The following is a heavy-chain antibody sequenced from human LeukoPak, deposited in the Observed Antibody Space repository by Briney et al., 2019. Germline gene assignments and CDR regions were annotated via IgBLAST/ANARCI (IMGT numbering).Heavy chain of an antibody. CDR1: GGSFSGYY. J-gene: IGHJ5*02. Sequence: SETLSLTCAVYGGSFSGYYWSWIRQPPGKGLEWIGEINHSGSTNYNPSLKSRVTISVDTSKNQFSLKLSSVTAADTAVYYCARAEDSSWYTRTWFDPWGQGTLVTVSS. D-gene: IGHD6-13*01. CDR3: ARAEDSSWYTRTWFDP. CDR2: INHSGST. V-gene: IGHV4-34*01.